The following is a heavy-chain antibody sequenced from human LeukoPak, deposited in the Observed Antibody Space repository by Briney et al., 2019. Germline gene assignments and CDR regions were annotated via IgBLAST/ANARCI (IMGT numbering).Heavy chain of an antibody. D-gene: IGHD2-2*01. J-gene: IGHJ4*02. CDR3: ARDRYCTTTRCSDY. CDR1: GFTFSNYW. CDR2: ISTDGSST. Sequence: GGSLRLSCAASGFTFSNYWMHWVRQAPGKGLVWVSRISTDGSSTTYADSVKGRFTISRDNAKNTLYLEMNSLRAEDTAVYYCARDRYCTTTRCSDYWGQGTLVTVSS. V-gene: IGHV3-74*03.